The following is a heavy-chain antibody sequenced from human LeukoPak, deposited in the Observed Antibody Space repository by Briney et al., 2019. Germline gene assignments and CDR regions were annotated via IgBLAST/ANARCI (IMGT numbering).Heavy chain of an antibody. V-gene: IGHV3-30*18. Sequence: GRSLRLSCAASGFTFSSYGMHWVRQAPGKGLQGVAVISYDGSNKYYADSVKGRFTISRDNSENTLYLQMNSLTAEDTAVYYCAKRMSGSYYPEYWGQGTLVTVSS. CDR1: GFTFSSYG. CDR2: ISYDGSNK. CDR3: AKRMSGSYYPEY. D-gene: IGHD1-26*01. J-gene: IGHJ4*02.